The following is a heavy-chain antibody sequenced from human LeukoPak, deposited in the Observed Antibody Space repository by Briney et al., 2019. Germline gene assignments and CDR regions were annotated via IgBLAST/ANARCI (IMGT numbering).Heavy chain of an antibody. CDR3: ARDGPSVYFDY. Sequence: SQTLSLTCTVSGASINSGAYYWTWIRQPAGKGLEWIGRIYTSGSTNYNPSLKSRVTISLDTPKNQFSLKLDSVTAADTAVYYCARDGPSVYFDYWGQGALVTVSS. V-gene: IGHV4-61*02. CDR1: GASINSGAYY. CDR2: IYTSGST. J-gene: IGHJ4*02.